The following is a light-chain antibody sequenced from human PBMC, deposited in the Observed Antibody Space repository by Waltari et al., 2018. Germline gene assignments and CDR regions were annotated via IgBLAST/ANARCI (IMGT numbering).Light chain of an antibody. Sequence: QSALTPPASVSGSPGQSITIPCTGSSTDVCAYTFSPWHQQHPGKVPKLILYDVGNRPSGISHRFSASKSGNTASLTISGLQEEDEGEYYCSSYTTSTTLLFGTGTRLTVL. CDR3: SSYTTSTTLL. J-gene: IGLJ1*01. CDR2: DVG. CDR1: STDVCAYTF. V-gene: IGLV2-14*01.